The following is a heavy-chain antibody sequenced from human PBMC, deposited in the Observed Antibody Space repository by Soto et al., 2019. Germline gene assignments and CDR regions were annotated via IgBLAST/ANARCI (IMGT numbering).Heavy chain of an antibody. D-gene: IGHD3-10*01. CDR2: IYYSGST. V-gene: IGHV4-59*08. CDR3: ARLLWFGEPHFDY. J-gene: IGHJ4*02. Sequence: QVQLQESGPGLVKPSETLSLTCTVSGGSISSYYWSWIRQPPGKGLEWIGYIYYSGSTNYNPSLKSRVTISVDTSKNQFSLKLSSVTAADTAVYYCARLLWFGEPHFDYWGQGTLVTVSS. CDR1: GGSISSYY.